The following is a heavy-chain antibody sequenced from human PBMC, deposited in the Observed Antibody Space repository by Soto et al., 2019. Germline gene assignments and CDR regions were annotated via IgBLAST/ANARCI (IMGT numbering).Heavy chain of an antibody. CDR1: GYSFTSYW. CDR2: IYPGDSDT. Sequence: GESLKISCKGSGYSFTSYWIGWVRQMPGKGLEWMGIIYPGDSDTRYSPSFQGQVTISADKSISTAYLQWSSLKASDTAMYYCARDVGYCSSTSCYTYYYYYGMDVWGQGTTVTVSS. V-gene: IGHV5-51*01. CDR3: ARDVGYCSSTSCYTYYYYYGMDV. J-gene: IGHJ6*02. D-gene: IGHD2-2*02.